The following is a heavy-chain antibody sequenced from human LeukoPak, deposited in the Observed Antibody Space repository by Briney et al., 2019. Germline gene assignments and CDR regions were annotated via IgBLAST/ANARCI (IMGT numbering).Heavy chain of an antibody. D-gene: IGHD3-22*01. V-gene: IGHV3-30*18. J-gene: IGHJ4*02. CDR2: TSYDGSNE. Sequence: GGSLRLSCATSGFTLSGYGMHWVRQTPGRGLEWVAATSYDGSNEYYADSVKGRFTVSRDNSRDTLYLQMNSLRPEDTAVYYCAKDHWTDSSGPHFDYWGQGTLVTVSS. CDR1: GFTLSGYG. CDR3: AKDHWTDSSGPHFDY.